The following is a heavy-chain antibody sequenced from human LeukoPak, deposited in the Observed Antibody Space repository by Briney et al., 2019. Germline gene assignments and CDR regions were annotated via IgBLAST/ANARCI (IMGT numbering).Heavy chain of an antibody. CDR1: GNSFGNYY. CDR3: ARGSEVPAAVNWFDP. J-gene: IGHJ5*02. V-gene: IGHV4-4*07. D-gene: IGHD2-2*01. CDR2: IYTSGST. Sequence: SETLSLTCTVSGNSFGNYYWSWIRQPAGKGLEWIGRIYTSGSTTYNPSLKSRVTMSVDTSKNQFSLKLSSVTAADTAVYYCARGSEVPAAVNWFDPWGQGTLVTVSS.